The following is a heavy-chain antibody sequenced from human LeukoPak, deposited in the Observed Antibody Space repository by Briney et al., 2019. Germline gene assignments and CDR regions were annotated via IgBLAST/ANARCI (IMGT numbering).Heavy chain of an antibody. J-gene: IGHJ4*02. D-gene: IGHD6-19*01. CDR1: GFTFSNYA. CDR3: VRVRSDSNGWYHVLD. Sequence: GGSLRLSCAASGFTFSNYAMHWVRQGTGKSLEWVSAIGTAGDTHYAGSVKGRFTISRENAKNSLYLQMNNLRAGDTAVYYCVRVRSDSNGWYHVLDWGQGTLVTVSS. V-gene: IGHV3-13*01. CDR2: IGTAGDT.